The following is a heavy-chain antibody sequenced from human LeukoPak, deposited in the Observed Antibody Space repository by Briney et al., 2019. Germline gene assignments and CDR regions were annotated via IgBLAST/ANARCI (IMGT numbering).Heavy chain of an antibody. J-gene: IGHJ3*02. CDR3: ARDLSSSWYDAFDI. D-gene: IGHD6-13*01. CDR2: IYYSGST. Sequence: SETLSLTCTVSGGSISSSSYYWGWIRQPPGKGLEWIGSIYYSGSTYYNPSLKSRVTISVDTSKNQFSLKLSSVTAADTAVYYCARDLSSSWYDAFDIWGQGTMVTVSS. CDR1: GGSISSSSYY. V-gene: IGHV4-39*07.